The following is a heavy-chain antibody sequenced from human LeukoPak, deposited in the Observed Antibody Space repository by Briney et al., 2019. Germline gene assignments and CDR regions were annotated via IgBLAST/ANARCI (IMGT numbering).Heavy chain of an antibody. Sequence: GGSLRLSCAASGFTFSSYGMHWVRQAPGKGLEWVAVISYDGSNKYYADSVKGRFTISRDNSKNTLYLQMNSLRAEDTAVNYCAKDQRVTTVTPQPYYYYTMDVWGQGTTVTVSS. CDR3: AKDQRVTTVTPQPYYYYTMDV. D-gene: IGHD4-17*01. J-gene: IGHJ6*02. CDR2: ISYDGSNK. V-gene: IGHV3-30*18. CDR1: GFTFSSYG.